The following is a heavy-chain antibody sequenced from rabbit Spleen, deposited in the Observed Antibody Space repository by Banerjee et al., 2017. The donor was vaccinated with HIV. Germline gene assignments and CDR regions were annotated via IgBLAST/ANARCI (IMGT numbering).Heavy chain of an antibody. V-gene: IGHV1S45*01. CDR2: INAATGKP. Sequence: QEQLVESGGGLVQPEGSLTLTCKASGFSLGDRDVMCWVRQAPGKGLEWIACINAATGKPVYATWAKGRFTISRTSSTTVTLRMTSLTAADTATYFCARDLVGVIGWNFYLWGPGTLVTVS. J-gene: IGHJ4*01. D-gene: IGHD1-1*01. CDR3: ARDLVGVIGWNFYL. CDR1: GFSLGDRDV.